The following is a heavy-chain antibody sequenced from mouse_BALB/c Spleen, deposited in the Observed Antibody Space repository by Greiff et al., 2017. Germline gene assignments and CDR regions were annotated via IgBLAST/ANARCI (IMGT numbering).Heavy chain of an antibody. CDR1: GYSFTGYF. V-gene: IGHV1-20*02. CDR3: AGYDYDGLAY. D-gene: IGHD2-4*01. CDR2: INPYNGDT. J-gene: IGHJ3*01. Sequence: VQLQQSGPELVKPGASVKISCKASGYSFTGYFMNWVMQSHGKSLEWIGRINPYNGDTFYNQKFKGKATLTVDKSSSTAHMELRSLASEDSAVYYCAGYDYDGLAYWGQGTLVTVSA.